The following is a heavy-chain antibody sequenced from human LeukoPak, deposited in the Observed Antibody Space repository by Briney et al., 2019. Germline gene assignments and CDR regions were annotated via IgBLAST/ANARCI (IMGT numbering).Heavy chain of an antibody. J-gene: IGHJ4*02. CDR2: LYYSGST. Sequence: SETLSLTCTVSGVSISSYYWSWIRQPPGKGLEWIGYLYYSGSTNYNPSLKSRVTISVDTSKNQFSLKLSSVTAADTAVYYCAGGYNWNFDYWGQGTLVTVSS. CDR3: AGGYNWNFDY. V-gene: IGHV4-59*01. CDR1: GVSISSYY. D-gene: IGHD1-1*01.